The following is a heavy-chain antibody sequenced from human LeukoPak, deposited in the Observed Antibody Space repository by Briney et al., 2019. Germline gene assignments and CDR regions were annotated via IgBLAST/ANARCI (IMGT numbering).Heavy chain of an antibody. D-gene: IGHD3-22*01. V-gene: IGHV3-53*01. Sequence: GGSLRLSCAASGFTVSSNHMTWVRQAPGKGLEWVSVIYSGGSTNYADSVKGRFTISRDNSKNTLFLQMNSLRAEDTAVYYCAKYFYDSSTYSFDYWGQGTLVTVSS. CDR2: IYSGGST. CDR3: AKYFYDSSTYSFDY. J-gene: IGHJ4*02. CDR1: GFTVSSNH.